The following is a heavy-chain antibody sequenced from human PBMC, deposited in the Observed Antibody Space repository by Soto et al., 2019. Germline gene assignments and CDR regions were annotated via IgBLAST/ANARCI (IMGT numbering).Heavy chain of an antibody. CDR2: VSDDGVTK. J-gene: IGHJ4*02. Sequence: QVQLVEAGGGVVQPGRSLRLSCAASVFTFGSFAMHWVRQAPGKGLEWVALVSDDGVTKYYADSVTGRFTISRDNSKNTLYLEMNSLRTEDTAVYYGYSSGWWGKGTLVTVSS. V-gene: IGHV3-30*04. CDR1: VFTFGSFA. CDR3: YSSGW. D-gene: IGHD6-19*01.